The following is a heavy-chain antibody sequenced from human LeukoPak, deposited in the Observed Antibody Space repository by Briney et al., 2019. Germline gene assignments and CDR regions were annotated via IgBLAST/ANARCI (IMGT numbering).Heavy chain of an antibody. Sequence: GGSLRLSCAASGFSFSTYSMNWVRQAPGKGLEWVSSISSSSAHIFYADSVKGRFSISRDNAKNSLYPQMNSLRVEDTAVYYCTSRYCTTTNCYSFDIWGQGTMVTVSS. D-gene: IGHD2-2*01. CDR1: GFSFSTYS. CDR2: ISSSSAHI. V-gene: IGHV3-21*01. J-gene: IGHJ3*02. CDR3: TSRYCTTTNCYSFDI.